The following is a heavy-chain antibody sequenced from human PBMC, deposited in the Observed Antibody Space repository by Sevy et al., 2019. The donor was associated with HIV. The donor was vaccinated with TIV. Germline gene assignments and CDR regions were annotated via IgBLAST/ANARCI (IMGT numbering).Heavy chain of an antibody. CDR2: ISYDGSNK. CDR3: ARVWDYDFWSGYWDY. D-gene: IGHD3-3*01. V-gene: IGHV3-30-3*01. J-gene: IGHJ4*02. CDR1: GFTFSSYA. Sequence: GGSLRLSCAASGFTFSSYAMHWVRQAPGKGLEWVAVISYDGSNKYYADSVKGRFNISRDNSKNTLYLQMNSLRAEDTAVYYCARVWDYDFWSGYWDYWGQGTLVTVSS.